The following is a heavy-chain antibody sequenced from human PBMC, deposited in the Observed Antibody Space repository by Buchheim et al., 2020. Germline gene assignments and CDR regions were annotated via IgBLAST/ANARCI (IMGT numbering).Heavy chain of an antibody. J-gene: IGHJ4*02. CDR1: GFTFSSYA. CDR3: AKFPYAFWSGYYKGVYFDY. Sequence: EVQLLESGGGLVQPGGSLRLSCAASGFTFSSYAMSWVRQAPGKGLEWVSAISGSGGSTYYADSVKGRFTISRDNSKNTLYLQMNSLRAEDTAVYYCAKFPYAFWSGYYKGVYFDYWGQGTL. D-gene: IGHD3-3*01. V-gene: IGHV3-23*01. CDR2: ISGSGGST.